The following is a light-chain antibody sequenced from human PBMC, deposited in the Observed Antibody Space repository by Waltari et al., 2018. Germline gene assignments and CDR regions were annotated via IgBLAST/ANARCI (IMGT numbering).Light chain of an antibody. CDR1: ESISTL. J-gene: IGKJ1*01. CDR3: QQYNKWPPWT. CDR2: GAS. V-gene: IGKV3-15*01. Sequence: EKVMTQSPATVSLSPGERATLSCRASESISTLLAWYQQKPGQPPRLLIYGASTRATGVPARFSGSGSGTEFTLTISSLQSEDFAIYYCQQYNKWPPWTFGQGTKVEIK.